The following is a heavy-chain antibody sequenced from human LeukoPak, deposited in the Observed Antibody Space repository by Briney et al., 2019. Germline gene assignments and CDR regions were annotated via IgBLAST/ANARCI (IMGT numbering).Heavy chain of an antibody. V-gene: IGHV1-46*01. Sequence: ASVKVSCKASGYTFTSYYMHWVRQAPGQGLEWMGIINPSGGSTSYAQKFQGRVTITQNSSLTTVYMELSSLTSEDTAVYYCARRGLVAGIYDLVYGFDLWGQGTMVTVSS. D-gene: IGHD3/OR15-3a*01. CDR1: GYTFTSYY. J-gene: IGHJ3*01. CDR3: ARRGLVAGIYDLVYGFDL. CDR2: INPSGGST.